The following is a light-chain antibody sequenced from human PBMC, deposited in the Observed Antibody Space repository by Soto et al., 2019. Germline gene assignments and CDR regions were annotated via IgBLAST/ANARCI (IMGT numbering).Light chain of an antibody. CDR2: GAS. CDR1: QSVSGS. V-gene: IGKV3-15*01. CDR3: QQYHDWPTIT. J-gene: IGKJ5*01. Sequence: EIVMTQSPVTLSVSPGERATLSRRASQSVSGSLAWYQQKPGQAPRLLIYGASTRATGLPARFSGSGSGTEFTLTISSLQSEDFAVYYCQQYHDWPTITFGQGTRLEIK.